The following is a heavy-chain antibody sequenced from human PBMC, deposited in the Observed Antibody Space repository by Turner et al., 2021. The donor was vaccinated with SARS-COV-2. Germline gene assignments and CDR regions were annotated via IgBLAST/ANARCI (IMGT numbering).Heavy chain of an antibody. J-gene: IGHJ6*02. Sequence: QVQLQESGAGLVRPSETLSRTCTVTGGAISSKSWSWIRQSPGRGLEWIGYFYKIGSIDYNPTLRSRVTISVDTAKNQLSLNLISMTAADTAVYYCARHQGSTSGYDHGMNVWGQGTAVIVSS. CDR2: FYKIGSI. D-gene: IGHD1-1*01. V-gene: IGHV4-59*08. CDR1: GGAISSKS. CDR3: ARHQGSTSGYDHGMNV.